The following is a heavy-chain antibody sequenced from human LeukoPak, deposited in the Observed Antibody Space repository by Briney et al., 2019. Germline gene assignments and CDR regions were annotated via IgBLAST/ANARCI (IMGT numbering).Heavy chain of an antibody. D-gene: IGHD3-10*01. CDR1: GFTFNNYG. Sequence: GGSLRLSCAASGFTFNNYGMHWVRQAPGKGLGWVAFIRYNGNNQYYADSVKGRFTISRDNSKNTLYLQMNSLKGDDTAVYYCAKDSAFYYIDVWGKGTTVIISS. CDR3: AKDSAFYYIDV. J-gene: IGHJ6*03. V-gene: IGHV3-30*02. CDR2: IRYNGNNQ.